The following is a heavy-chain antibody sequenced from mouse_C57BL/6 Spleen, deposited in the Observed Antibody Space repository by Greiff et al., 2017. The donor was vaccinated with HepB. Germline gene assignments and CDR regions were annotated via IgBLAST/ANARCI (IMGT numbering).Heavy chain of an antibody. J-gene: IGHJ1*03. D-gene: IGHD1-1*01. CDR3: ARSRGTTVVAYWYFDV. CDR2: IDPSDSYT. Sequence: QVQLQQPGAELVRPGTSVKLSCKASGYTFTSYWMHWVKQRPGQGLEWIGVIDPSDSYTNYNQKFKGKATLTVDTSSSTAYMQLSGLTSEDSAVYYCARSRGTTVVAYWYFDVWGTGTTVTVSS. V-gene: IGHV1-59*01. CDR1: GYTFTSYW.